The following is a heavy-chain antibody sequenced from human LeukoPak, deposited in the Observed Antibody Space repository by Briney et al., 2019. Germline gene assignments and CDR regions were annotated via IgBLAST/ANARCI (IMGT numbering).Heavy chain of an antibody. Sequence: ASVKVSCRASGYTFTSYGISWVRQAPGQGLERMGWISAYNGNTNYAQKLQGRVTMTTDTSTSTAYMELRSLRSDDTAVYYCARDRPTYYYDSSGCDYWGQGTLVTVSS. J-gene: IGHJ4*02. V-gene: IGHV1-18*01. D-gene: IGHD3-22*01. CDR2: ISAYNGNT. CDR1: GYTFTSYG. CDR3: ARDRPTYYYDSSGCDY.